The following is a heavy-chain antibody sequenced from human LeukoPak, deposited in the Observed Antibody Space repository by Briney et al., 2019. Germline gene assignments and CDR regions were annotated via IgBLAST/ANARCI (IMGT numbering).Heavy chain of an antibody. D-gene: IGHD6-13*01. V-gene: IGHV1-46*02. CDR1: GYSFNSHH. Sequence: ASVKVSCKTSGYSFNSHHVHWVRQAPGQGLEWMGINFFHDGSTSNTQKFQGRVTMTRDTSTSTVYMELSSLRSEDTAVYYCARHTHPIAAADPWGQGTLVTVSS. CDR3: ARHTHPIAAADP. J-gene: IGHJ5*02. CDR2: NFFHDGST.